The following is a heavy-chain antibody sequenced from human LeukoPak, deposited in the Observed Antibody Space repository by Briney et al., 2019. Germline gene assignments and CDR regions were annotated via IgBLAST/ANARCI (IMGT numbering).Heavy chain of an antibody. D-gene: IGHD2-2*01. CDR3: ARGWVVPAASTSPDFDY. V-gene: IGHV1-2*04. J-gene: IGHJ4*02. CDR2: INPNSGGT. CDR1: GYTLTGYY. Sequence: ASVKVSCKASGYTLTGYYMHWVRQAPGQGLEWMGWINPNSGGTNYAQKFQGWVTMTRGTSLSTAYMELSRLRSDDTAVYYCARGWVVPAASTSPDFDYWGQGTLVTVSS.